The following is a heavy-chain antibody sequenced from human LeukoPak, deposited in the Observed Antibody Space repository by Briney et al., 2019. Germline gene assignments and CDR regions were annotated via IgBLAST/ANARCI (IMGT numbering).Heavy chain of an antibody. CDR3: AKGIYSSGWSYFDY. J-gene: IGHJ4*01. D-gene: IGHD6-19*01. V-gene: IGHV3-23*01. CDR1: GFTFSSYV. Sequence: GGSLRLSCAASGFTFSSYVMSWVRQAPGKGLEWVSTLSGSGITTYYADSVKGRFTISRDNSKNTLYLQMNSLRAEDTAVYYCAKGIYSSGWSYFDYWGHGTLVTVSS. CDR2: LSGSGITT.